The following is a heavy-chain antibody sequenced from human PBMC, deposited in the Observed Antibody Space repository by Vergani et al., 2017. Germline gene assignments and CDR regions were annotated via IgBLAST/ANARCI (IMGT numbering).Heavy chain of an antibody. CDR3: ARLIAAAGTYYFDY. V-gene: IGHV4-61*02. CDR2: IYTSGST. D-gene: IGHD6-13*01. J-gene: IGHJ4*02. CDR1: GGSISSGSYY. Sequence: QVQLQESGPGLVKPSQTLSLTCTVSGGSISSGSYYWSWIRQPAGKGLEWIGRIYTSGSTHYNPSLKSRVTMSVDTSKNQFSLKLSSVTAADTAVYYCARLIAAAGTYYFDYWGQGTLVTVSS.